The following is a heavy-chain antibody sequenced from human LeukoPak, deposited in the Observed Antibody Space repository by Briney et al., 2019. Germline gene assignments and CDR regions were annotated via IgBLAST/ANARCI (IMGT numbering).Heavy chain of an antibody. D-gene: IGHD2/OR15-2a*01. CDR2: IWYDGSNK. J-gene: IGHJ6*02. Sequence: TGGSLRLSCAASGFTFSSYGMHWVRQAPGKGLEWVAVIWYDGSNKYYADSVKGRFTISRDNSKNTLYLQMNSLRAEDTAVYYCARDLGNIYYYYGMDVWGQGTTVTVSS. CDR1: GFTFSSYG. CDR3: ARDLGNIYYYYGMDV. V-gene: IGHV3-33*08.